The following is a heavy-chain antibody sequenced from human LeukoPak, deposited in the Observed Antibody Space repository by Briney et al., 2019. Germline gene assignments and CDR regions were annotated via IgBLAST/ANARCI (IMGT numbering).Heavy chain of an antibody. CDR2: IYYSGST. V-gene: IGHV4-59*01. CDR3: ARGQYSSSSGYFDY. CDR1: GGSISSYY. D-gene: IGHD6-6*01. J-gene: IGHJ4*02. Sequence: SETLSLTCTVSGGSISSYYWSWIRQPPGKGLEWIGYIYYSGSTNYIPSLKSRVTISVDTSKNQFSLKLSSVTAADTAVYYCARGQYSSSSGYFDYWGQGTLVTVSS.